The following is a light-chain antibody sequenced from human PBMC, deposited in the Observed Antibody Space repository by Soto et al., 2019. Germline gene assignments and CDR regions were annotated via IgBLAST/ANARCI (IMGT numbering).Light chain of an antibody. CDR2: AAS. Sequence: DIQMTQSPSSLSASIGDRGTITCRASQNINSYLNWYQQSPGKAPKLLIYAASALQSGVPSRFSGSGSGTDFTLTISSLQPEDFATYYCQQSYSTPPGFGQGTRLEIK. CDR3: QQSYSTPPG. CDR1: QNINSY. J-gene: IGKJ5*01. V-gene: IGKV1-39*01.